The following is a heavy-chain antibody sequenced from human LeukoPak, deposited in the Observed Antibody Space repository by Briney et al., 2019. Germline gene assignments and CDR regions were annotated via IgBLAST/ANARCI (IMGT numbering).Heavy chain of an antibody. J-gene: IGHJ6*03. CDR1: GYRFTSYW. V-gene: IGHV5-51*01. Sequence: GESLKISFKGSGYRFTSYWIGWVRPMPGKGLEWMGIIYPGDSDTRYSPSFQGQVTISADKSISTAYLQWSSLKASDTAMYYCARQGTHVNYYYYMDVWGKGTTVTVSS. CDR3: ARQGTHVNYYYYMDV. CDR2: IYPGDSDT.